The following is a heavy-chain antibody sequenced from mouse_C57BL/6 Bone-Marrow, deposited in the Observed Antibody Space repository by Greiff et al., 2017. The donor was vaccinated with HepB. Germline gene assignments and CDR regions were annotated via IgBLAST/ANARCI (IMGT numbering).Heavy chain of an antibody. Sequence: VQLQQSGAELVRPGASVKLSCTASGFNIKDDYMHWVKRRPEQGLEWIGWIDPENGDTEYASKFQGKATITADTSSNTAYLQLSSLTSEDTAVYYCTTMSGSYFDYWGQGTTLTVSS. V-gene: IGHV14-4*01. CDR2: IDPENGDT. CDR1: GFNIKDDY. D-gene: IGHD1-3*01. J-gene: IGHJ2*01. CDR3: TTMSGSYFDY.